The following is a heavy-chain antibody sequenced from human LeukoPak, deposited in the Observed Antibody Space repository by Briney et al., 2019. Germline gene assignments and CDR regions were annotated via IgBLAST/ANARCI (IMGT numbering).Heavy chain of an antibody. Sequence: VASVKVSCKASGGTFSSYAISWVRQAPGQGLEWMGGIIPIFGTANYAQKFQGRVTITADESTSTAYMELSSLRSEDTAVYYCARTAKPNYYDSRGYFALGYWGQGTLVTVSS. D-gene: IGHD3-22*01. J-gene: IGHJ4*02. CDR2: IIPIFGTA. V-gene: IGHV1-69*01. CDR3: ARTAKPNYYDSRGYFALGY. CDR1: GGTFSSYA.